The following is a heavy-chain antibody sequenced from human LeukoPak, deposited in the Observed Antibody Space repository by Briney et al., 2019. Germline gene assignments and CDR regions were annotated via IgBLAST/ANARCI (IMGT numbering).Heavy chain of an antibody. V-gene: IGHV3-9*01. CDR1: GFTFDDYA. J-gene: IGHJ3*02. Sequence: GGSLRLSCAASGFTFDDYAMHWVRQAPGKGLEWVSGISWNSGSIGYADSVKGRFTISRDNSKNTLYLQMNSLRAEDTAVYYCAREMAPQGSGSSNDAFDIWGQGTMVTVSS. CDR3: AREMAPQGSGSSNDAFDI. CDR2: ISWNSGSI. D-gene: IGHD3-10*01.